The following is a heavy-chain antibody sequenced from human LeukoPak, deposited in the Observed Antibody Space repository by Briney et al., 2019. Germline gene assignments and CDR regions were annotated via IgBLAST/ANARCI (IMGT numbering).Heavy chain of an antibody. Sequence: KPSETLSLTCTISGGSISSYYWSWIRQPAGKGLEWIGRIYTSGSTNYNPSLKSRVTMSVDTSKNQFSLKLSSVTAADTAVYYCARDRSGSYYGMGDWFDPWGQGTLVSVSS. CDR3: ARDRSGSYYGMGDWFDP. V-gene: IGHV4-4*07. J-gene: IGHJ5*02. CDR2: IYTSGST. D-gene: IGHD1-26*01. CDR1: GGSISSYY.